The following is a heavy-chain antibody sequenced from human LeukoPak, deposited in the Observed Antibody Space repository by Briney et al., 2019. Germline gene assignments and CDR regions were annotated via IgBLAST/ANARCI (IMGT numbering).Heavy chain of an antibody. CDR3: AKDRPVDEPYYYDSSGYYSG. CDR2: ISGSGGST. D-gene: IGHD3-22*01. CDR1: GFTFSSYA. J-gene: IGHJ4*02. Sequence: PGGSLRLSCAASGFTFSSYAMSWVRQAPGKGLEWVSAISGSGGSTYYADSVKGRFTISRDNSKNTLYLQMNSLRAEDTAVYYCAKDRPVDEPYYYDSSGYYSGGGQGTLVTVSS. V-gene: IGHV3-23*01.